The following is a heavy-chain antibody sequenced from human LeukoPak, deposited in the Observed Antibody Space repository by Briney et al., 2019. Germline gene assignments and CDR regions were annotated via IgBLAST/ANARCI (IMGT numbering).Heavy chain of an antibody. CDR1: GGSISSSSYY. V-gene: IGHV4-39*07. CDR3: ARHYDFWSGPSRYSDL. D-gene: IGHD3-3*01. J-gene: IGHJ2*01. CDR2: IYYSGST. Sequence: SETLSLTCTVSGGSISSSSYYWGWIRQPPGKGLEWIGSIYYSGSTYYNPSLKSRVTISVDTSKNQFSLKLSSVTAADTAVYYCARHYDFWSGPSRYSDLWGRGTLVTVSS.